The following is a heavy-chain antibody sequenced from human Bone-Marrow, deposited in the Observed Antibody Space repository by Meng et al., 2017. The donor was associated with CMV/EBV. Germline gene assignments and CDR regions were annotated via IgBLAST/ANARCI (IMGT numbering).Heavy chain of an antibody. CDR1: GCSVSSGSYY. D-gene: IGHD3-22*01. CDR3: ARERPFYYDSSEYRFDP. V-gene: IGHV4-61*01. J-gene: IGHJ5*02. CDR2: IYYSGST. Sequence: SEILSLTCTVSGCSVSSGSYYWSWIRQPPGKGLEWIGYIYYSGSTNYNPSLKSRVTISVDTFKNQCSLKLSSVTAADTDVYYCARERPFYYDSSEYRFDPWGQGTRVTVSS.